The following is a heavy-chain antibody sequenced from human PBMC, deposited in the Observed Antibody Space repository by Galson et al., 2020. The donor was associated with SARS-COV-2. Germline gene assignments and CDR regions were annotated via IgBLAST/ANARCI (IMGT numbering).Heavy chain of an antibody. CDR3: AKEGVGRFYCDYMEV. V-gene: IGHV3-33*06. CDR2: IWSDGRNK. D-gene: IGHD1-26*01. Sequence: GESLRPSCAASGFTFSSYAMHCVRPAPGKGLEWVAVIWSDGRNKYYADSVTGRFTISRDNSKNPLYLQMNSLRAEDTAVYYCAKEGVGRFYCDYMEVWGKGTTVTVS. J-gene: IGHJ6*03. CDR1: GFTFSSYA.